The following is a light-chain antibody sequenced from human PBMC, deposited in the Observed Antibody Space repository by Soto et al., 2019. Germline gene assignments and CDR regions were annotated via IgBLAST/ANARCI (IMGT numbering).Light chain of an antibody. CDR2: KAS. Sequence: DIQLTQSPSTLSASVGDRVTLTCRASQSVLNWLAWYQQKPGKAPKLLIYKASSLQSGVPSRFSGSGSGTEFTLTISSLQPDDFATYYCQQSYSIPWTFGQGTKVEIK. J-gene: IGKJ1*01. V-gene: IGKV1-5*03. CDR3: QQSYSIPWT. CDR1: QSVLNW.